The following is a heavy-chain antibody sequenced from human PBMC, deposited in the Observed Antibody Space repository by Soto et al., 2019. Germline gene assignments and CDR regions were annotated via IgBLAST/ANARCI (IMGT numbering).Heavy chain of an antibody. D-gene: IGHD1-26*01. V-gene: IGHV3-23*01. Sequence: LRLSCAASGFIFSNYSMSWVRQPPEKGLECFSTISGSVGTTYYTDSVNCRFTVSRDNSENTLSLQMNSLRAEDTAVYYCAKGIGATQRSWFDPWGQGTPVTVSS. CDR1: GFIFSNYS. CDR3: AKGIGATQRSWFDP. J-gene: IGHJ5*02. CDR2: ISGSVGTT.